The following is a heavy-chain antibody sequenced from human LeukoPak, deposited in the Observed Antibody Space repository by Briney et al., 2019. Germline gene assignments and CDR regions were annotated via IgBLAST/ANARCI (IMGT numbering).Heavy chain of an antibody. CDR1: GFSLRSRGVA. CDR2: IFWDDHT. CDR3: ARYNDASYFDY. D-gene: IGHD3-10*01. Sequence: SAPTLVEPTQTLTLTCTFSGFSLRSRGVAVGWIRQPPGRALEWLALIFWDDHTRYRPSLRSRVTITKGTSYNQVVLTMTNLDPVDTATYHCARYNDASYFDYWGQGTVVTV. V-gene: IGHV2-5*02. J-gene: IGHJ4*02.